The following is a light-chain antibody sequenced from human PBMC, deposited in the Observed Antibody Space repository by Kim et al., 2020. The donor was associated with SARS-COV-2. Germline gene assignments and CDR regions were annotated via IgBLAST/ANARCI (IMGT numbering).Light chain of an antibody. CDR1: QSVSSNY. V-gene: IGKV3-20*01. Sequence: EIVLTQSPGTLSLSPGERATLSCRASQSVSSNYLAWYQQKPGQAPRLLIYGASSRATGIPDRFSGSGSGTDFTLTITRLEPEDFAVYYCQQYSSSPATFGQGHKVDIK. CDR2: GAS. J-gene: IGKJ1*01. CDR3: QQYSSSPAT.